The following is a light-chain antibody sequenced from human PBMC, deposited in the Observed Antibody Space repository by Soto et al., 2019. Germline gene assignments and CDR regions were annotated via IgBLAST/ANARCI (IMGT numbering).Light chain of an antibody. CDR3: QQSYSSPPT. Sequence: DIQITQSPSSLSASVEDRVIITCRASQSISNHLNWYQQKPGKDPKLLIFAASSLQSGVPSRFSGSRSGPDFTLTISSLQPEDFATYYCQQSYSSPPTFGQGTKVDI. J-gene: IGKJ1*01. CDR1: QSISNH. CDR2: AAS. V-gene: IGKV1-39*01.